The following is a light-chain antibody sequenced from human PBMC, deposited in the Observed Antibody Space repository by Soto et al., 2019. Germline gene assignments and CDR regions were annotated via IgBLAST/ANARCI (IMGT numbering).Light chain of an antibody. CDR1: QSVGSN. Sequence: EIVMTPSPATLSVAPGARATLSCRASQSVGSNLAWYQQKPGQAPRLLIYDASSTATGITDRFGGSGSGTEFTLTISSLQSEDFALYYCLQYNSWPPAITFGQGTRLEIK. V-gene: IGKV3-15*01. CDR3: LQYNSWPPAIT. CDR2: DAS. J-gene: IGKJ5*01.